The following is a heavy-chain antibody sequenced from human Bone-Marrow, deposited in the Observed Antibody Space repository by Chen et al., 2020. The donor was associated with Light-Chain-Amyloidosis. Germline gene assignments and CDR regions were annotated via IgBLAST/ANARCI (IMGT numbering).Heavy chain of an antibody. CDR1: GGTLTNYA. CDR2: ITPVYSSV. D-gene: IGHD5-12*01. CDR3: ARAMPEYSGYDLHGS. V-gene: IGHV1-69*01. J-gene: IGHJ4*02. Sequence: QVQLVQSGAEVKGPGSSVKVSCKASGGTLTNYALSWVRQAPGQGLEWMGGITPVYSSVGYAEKFQGRVTITADESASAVYMEVSSLTSEDTAVYYCARAMPEYSGYDLHGSWGQGTLVIVSS.